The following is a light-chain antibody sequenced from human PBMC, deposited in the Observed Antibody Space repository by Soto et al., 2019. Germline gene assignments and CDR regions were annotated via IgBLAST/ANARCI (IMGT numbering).Light chain of an antibody. CDR3: QQRSNWPPLT. J-gene: IGKJ4*01. CDR1: QSVSNNY. Sequence: EIVLTQSPGTLSLSPGERATLSCRAIQSVSNNYLAWYQQKPGQAPKVLIYRASIRATGIPDRFTGSGSGTDFTLTISSLEPEDFAVYYCQQRSNWPPLTFGGGTKVDIK. V-gene: IGKV3D-20*02. CDR2: RAS.